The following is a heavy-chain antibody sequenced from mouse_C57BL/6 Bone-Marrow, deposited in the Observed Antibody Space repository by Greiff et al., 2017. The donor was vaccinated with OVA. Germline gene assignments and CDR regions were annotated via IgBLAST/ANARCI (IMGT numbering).Heavy chain of an antibody. V-gene: IGHV1-81*01. CDR2: IYPRSGNT. Sequence: QVQLQQSGAELARPGASVKLSCKASGYTFTSYGISWVKQRTGQGLEWIGEIYPRSGNTYYNEKFKGKGTLTADKSSSTAYMVLRSLTSEDSAVYFCARGGITTVVGFDYWGQGTTLPVSS. CDR1: GYTFTSYG. J-gene: IGHJ2*01. CDR3: ARGGITTVVGFDY. D-gene: IGHD1-1*01.